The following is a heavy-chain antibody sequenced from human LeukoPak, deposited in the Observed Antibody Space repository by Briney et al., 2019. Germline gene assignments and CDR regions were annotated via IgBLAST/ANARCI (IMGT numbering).Heavy chain of an antibody. D-gene: IGHD6-19*01. Sequence: SVKVSCKASGGTFSSYAISWVRQAPGQGLEWMGGIIPIFGTANYAQKFQGRVTITADESTSTAYMELSSLRSEDTAVYYCARGFSAYSSGLDWFDPWGQGTLVTVSS. CDR3: ARGFSAYSSGLDWFDP. CDR1: GGTFSSYA. CDR2: IIPIFGTA. J-gene: IGHJ5*02. V-gene: IGHV1-69*13.